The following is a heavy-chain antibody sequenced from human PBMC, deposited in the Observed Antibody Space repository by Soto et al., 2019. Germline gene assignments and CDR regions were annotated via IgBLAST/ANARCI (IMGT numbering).Heavy chain of an antibody. CDR1: VFRFSIYS. CDR2: ITATGDRT. CDR3: ANMHGYFEY. V-gene: IGHV3-23*01. D-gene: IGHD2-2*01. J-gene: IGHJ4*02. Sequence: PWGSLPFFGAYSVFRFSIYSRSRVRQTPGKGLEWVAAITATGDRTYYADSVTGRFTISRDNSKKTHYLQMTSLRAEDTAMYYCANMHGYFEYWGQGTPVTGSS.